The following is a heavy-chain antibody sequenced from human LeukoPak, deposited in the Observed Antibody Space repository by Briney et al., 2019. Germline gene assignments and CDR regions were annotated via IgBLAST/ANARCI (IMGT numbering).Heavy chain of an antibody. V-gene: IGHV3-74*01. Sequence: PGGSLRLPCAGSGFTFSSYWMHWVRQAPGKGLVWVSRINDDGSTTNHADSVKGRFTISRDNAKSTLYLQMNSLTAEDTAVYYCARDLVYGSGSLGYWGQGTLVTVSS. CDR3: ARDLVYGSGSLGY. CDR1: GFTFSSYW. CDR2: INDDGSTT. J-gene: IGHJ4*02. D-gene: IGHD3-10*01.